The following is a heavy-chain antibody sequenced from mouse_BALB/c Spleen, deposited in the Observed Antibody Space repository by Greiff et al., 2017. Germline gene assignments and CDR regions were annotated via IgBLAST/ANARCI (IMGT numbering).Heavy chain of an antibody. D-gene: IGHD2-4*01. J-gene: IGHJ3*01. CDR3: ASEGLRQAWFTY. CDR2: ISTYYGDA. Sequence: VQLQQSGAELVRPGVSVKISCKGSGYTFTDYAMHWVKQSHAKSLEWIGVISTYYGDASYNQKFKGKATMTVDKSSSTAYMELARLTSEDSAIYYCASEGLRQAWFTYWGQETLVTVSA. CDR1: GYTFTDYA. V-gene: IGHV1S137*01.